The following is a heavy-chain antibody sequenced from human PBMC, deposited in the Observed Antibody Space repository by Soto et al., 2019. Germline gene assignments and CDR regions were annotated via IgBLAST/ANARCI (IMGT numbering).Heavy chain of an antibody. J-gene: IGHJ5*02. D-gene: IGHD3-22*01. CDR1: GFSFGDYA. Sequence: GGSLRLSCTTSGFSFGDYAMTWVRQAPGKGLEWVGFIRNQGYGGTTEYATSVKGRFIISRDDSMSSAYLQLNSLKVDDSAVYYCVRGSFGYYGPWGQGTLVTVSS. CDR3: VRGSFGYYGP. CDR2: IRNQGYGGTT. V-gene: IGHV3-49*04.